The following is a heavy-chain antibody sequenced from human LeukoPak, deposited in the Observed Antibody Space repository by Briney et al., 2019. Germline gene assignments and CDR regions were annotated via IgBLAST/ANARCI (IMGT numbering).Heavy chain of an antibody. V-gene: IGHV3-23*01. CDR2: ISGSGVIT. CDR1: GFTFSNYA. CDR3: AKEWWEPTRDDYFDY. Sequence: GGSLRLSCAASGFTFSNYAMSWVRQAPGKGLEWVSVISGSGVITYYADSVKGRFTIPRDNSKNTLYLQMNSLRAEDTAVYYCAKEWWEPTRDDYFDYWGQGTLVTVSS. D-gene: IGHD1-26*01. J-gene: IGHJ4*02.